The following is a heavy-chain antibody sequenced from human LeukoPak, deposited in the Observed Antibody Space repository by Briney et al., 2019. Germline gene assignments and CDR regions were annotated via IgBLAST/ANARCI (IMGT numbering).Heavy chain of an antibody. V-gene: IGHV3-66*01. CDR3: ARTYYDFWSGYYYFDY. D-gene: IGHD3-3*01. CDR1: GFTVSSNY. CDR2: IYSGGST. J-gene: IGHJ4*02. Sequence: SGGSLRLSCAASGFTVSSNYMNWVRQAPGKGLEWVSVIYSGGSTYYADSVKGRFTISRDNSKNTLYLQMNSLRAEDTAVYYCARTYYDFWSGYYYFDYWGQGTLVTVSS.